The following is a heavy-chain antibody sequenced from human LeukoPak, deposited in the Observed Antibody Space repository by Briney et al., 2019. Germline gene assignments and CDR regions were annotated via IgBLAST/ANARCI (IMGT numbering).Heavy chain of an antibody. CDR2: ISGSGDST. CDR1: GFTFSSYA. D-gene: IGHD2-15*01. J-gene: IGHJ4*02. Sequence: HPGGSLRLSCAASGFTFSSYAMSWDRQAPGKGLEWVSAISGSGDSTYYADSVKGRFAISRDNSKNTLYLQMNSLRAEDTAVYYCAKAGAVVVVAAKYFDYWGQGTLVTVSS. V-gene: IGHV3-23*01. CDR3: AKAGAVVVVAAKYFDY.